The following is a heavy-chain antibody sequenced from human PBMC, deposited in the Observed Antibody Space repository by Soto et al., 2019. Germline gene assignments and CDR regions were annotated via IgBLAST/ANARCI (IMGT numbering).Heavy chain of an antibody. CDR2: IYYSGST. CDR1: GGSISSYY. CDR3: ARHYSSSWYNPLNHMDV. V-gene: IGHV4-59*08. Sequence: SETLSLTCTVSGGSISSYYWSWIRQPPRKGLEWIGYIYYSGSTNYNPSLKSRVTISVDTSKNQFSLKLSSVTAADTAVYYCARHYSSSWYNPLNHMDVWGKGTTVTVSS. J-gene: IGHJ6*03. D-gene: IGHD6-13*01.